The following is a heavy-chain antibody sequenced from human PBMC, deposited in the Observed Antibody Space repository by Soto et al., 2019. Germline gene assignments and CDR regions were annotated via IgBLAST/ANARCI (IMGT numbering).Heavy chain of an antibody. CDR2: IYHSGST. CDR1: GGSISSSNW. CDR3: ASFHADYEYFFDS. D-gene: IGHD3-16*01. J-gene: IGHJ4*02. V-gene: IGHV4-4*02. Sequence: PSETLSLTCAVSGGSISSSNWWSWVRQPPGKGLEWIGEIYHSGSTNYNPSLRSRVAISVDTSKNQFSLKVSSVTAADTAVYYCASFHADYEYFFDSWGQGTLVTVSS.